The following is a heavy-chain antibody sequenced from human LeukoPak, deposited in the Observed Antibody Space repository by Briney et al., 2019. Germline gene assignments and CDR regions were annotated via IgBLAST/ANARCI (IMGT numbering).Heavy chain of an antibody. CDR3: ARQGYCSGGTCYGWSYYHYMDV. J-gene: IGHJ6*03. D-gene: IGHD2-15*01. V-gene: IGHV4-39*01. CDR2: IYYSGST. CDR1: GGSISSNSYY. Sequence: PSETLSLTCTVSGGSISSNSYYWGWIRQPPGKGLEWIGSIYYSGSTYYNPPLKSRVTISVDTSKNQFSLKLIPVTAADTAAYYCARQGYCSGGTCYGWSYYHYMDVWGKGTTVTVSS.